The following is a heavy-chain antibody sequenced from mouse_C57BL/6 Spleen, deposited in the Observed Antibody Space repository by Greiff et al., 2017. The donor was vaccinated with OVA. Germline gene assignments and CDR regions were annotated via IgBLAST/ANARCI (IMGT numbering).Heavy chain of an antibody. Sequence: QVQLQQSGAELARPGASVKMSCKASGYTFTSYTMHWVKQRPGQGLEWIGYINPSSGYTKYNQKFKDQATLTADKSSSTAYMQLSSLTSEDSAVAYCARGSWLLGTFDYWGQGTTLTVSS. CDR1: GYTFTSYT. D-gene: IGHD2-3*01. J-gene: IGHJ2*01. CDR2: INPSSGYT. V-gene: IGHV1-4*01. CDR3: ARGSWLLGTFDY.